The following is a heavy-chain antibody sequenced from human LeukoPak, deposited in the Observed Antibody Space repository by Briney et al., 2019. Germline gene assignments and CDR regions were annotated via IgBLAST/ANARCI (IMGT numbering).Heavy chain of an antibody. CDR2: IYYSGST. J-gene: IGHJ6*02. CDR3: ARVMRIAAAGLRGYYYYGMDV. Sequence: PSETLSLTCPVSGGSLSSYYWSWIRQPPGKGLEWIGYIYYSGSTNYNPSLKSRVPISVDTSKNQSSLKLSSVTAADTAVYNCARVMRIAAAGLRGYYYYGMDVWGQGPTVTVSS. D-gene: IGHD6-13*01. V-gene: IGHV4-59*01. CDR1: GGSLSSYY.